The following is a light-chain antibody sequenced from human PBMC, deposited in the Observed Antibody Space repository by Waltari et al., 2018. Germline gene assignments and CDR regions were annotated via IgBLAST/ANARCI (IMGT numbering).Light chain of an antibody. CDR2: EVS. J-gene: IGLJ1*01. Sequence: QSALTQPASVSGSPGQSITISCTGTSRDVGRYNLVSWYQQHPGKAPKLMIYEVSKRPSGVSNRFSGSKSGNTASLTISGLQAEDEAGYYCCSYAGSSTLWVFGTGTKVTVL. V-gene: IGLV2-23*02. CDR1: SRDVGRYNL. CDR3: CSYAGSSTLWV.